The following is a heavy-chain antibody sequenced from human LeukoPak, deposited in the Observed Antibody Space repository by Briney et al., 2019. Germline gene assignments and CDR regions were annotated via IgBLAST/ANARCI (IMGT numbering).Heavy chain of an antibody. D-gene: IGHD2-2*01. J-gene: IGHJ6*02. CDR2: ISSSSSYI. V-gene: IGHV3-21*01. CDR1: GFTFSSYS. Sequence: GGSLRLSCAASGFTFSSYSMNWVRQAPGKGLEWVSPISSSSSYIYYADSVKGRFTISRDNAKNSLYLQMNSLRAEDTAVYYCARGQQSSMGYYYYYYGMDVWGQGTTVTVSS. CDR3: ARGQQSSMGYYYYYYGMDV.